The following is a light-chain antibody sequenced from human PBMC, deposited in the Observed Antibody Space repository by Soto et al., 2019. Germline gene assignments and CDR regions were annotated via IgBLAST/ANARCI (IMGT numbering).Light chain of an antibody. CDR1: SSDVGGYNF. J-gene: IGLJ1*01. CDR2: EVS. CDR3: GSYSSTTTREV. V-gene: IGLV2-14*01. Sequence: QSALTQPASVSGSPGQSITISCTGASSDVGGYNFVSWYQHHPGTPPKLIIYEVSHRPSGVSHRFSGSKPANTASLTISGLQVEDEADYFCGSYSSTTTREVFGTGTKVTVL.